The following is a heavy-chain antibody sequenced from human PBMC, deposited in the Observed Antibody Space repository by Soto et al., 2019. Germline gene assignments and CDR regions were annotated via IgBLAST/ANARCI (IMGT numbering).Heavy chain of an antibody. CDR2: INSDGSRT. Sequence: EVQLVESGGGLVQPEGSLRLSCSASGFNFSRYWTHWVRQVPGRGLVWVSHINSDGSRTTYADSVKGRFTISRDNAKNTLYLQMNSLRAEDTAVYYCARDLSSCSSARCYSYYYGMDVWGQGTTVTVSS. CDR1: GFNFSRYW. V-gene: IGHV3-74*01. J-gene: IGHJ6*02. CDR3: ARDLSSCSSARCYSYYYGMDV. D-gene: IGHD2-2*01.